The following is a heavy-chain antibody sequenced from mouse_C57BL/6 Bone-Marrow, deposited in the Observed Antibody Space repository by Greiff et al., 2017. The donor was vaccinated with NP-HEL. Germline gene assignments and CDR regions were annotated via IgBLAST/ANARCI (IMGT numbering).Heavy chain of an antibody. CDR1: GYAFSSSW. Sequence: QVQLQQSGPELVKPGASVKISCKASGYAFSSSWMNWVKQRPGQGLEWIGRIYPGDGDTNYNGKFKGKATLTVDKSSSTAYMQLSSLTSEDSAVYFCAGRGDYWGQGTSVTVSS. CDR2: IYPGDGDT. J-gene: IGHJ4*01. CDR3: AGRGDY. V-gene: IGHV1-82*01.